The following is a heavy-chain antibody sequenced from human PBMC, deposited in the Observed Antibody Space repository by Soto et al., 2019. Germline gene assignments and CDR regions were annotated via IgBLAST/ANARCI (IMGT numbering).Heavy chain of an antibody. D-gene: IGHD6-13*01. J-gene: IGHJ6*02. V-gene: IGHV1-69*13. CDR1: GGTFSSYA. Sequence: GVSVTVYCKAAGGTFSSYAISLVRQAPGQGLEWMGGIIPIFGTANYAQKFQGRVTITADESTSTAYMELSSLRSEDTAVYYCASRIAAAPPEDGTSYYYYYYGMDVWGQGTTVTVSS. CDR3: ASRIAAAPPEDGTSYYYYYYGMDV. CDR2: IIPIFGTA.